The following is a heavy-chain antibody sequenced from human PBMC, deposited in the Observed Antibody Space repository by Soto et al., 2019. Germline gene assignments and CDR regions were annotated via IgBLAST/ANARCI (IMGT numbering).Heavy chain of an antibody. CDR2: IYPGDSDT. Sequence: PGESLKISCKGSGYSFTSYWIGWVRQMPGKGLEWMGIIYPGDSDTRYSPSFQGQVTISADKSISTAYLQWSSLKASDTAMYYCARRGYCSGGSCYQIGPKYYYYYMDVWGKGTTVNVSS. V-gene: IGHV5-51*01. D-gene: IGHD2-15*01. CDR3: ARRGYCSGGSCYQIGPKYYYYYMDV. J-gene: IGHJ6*03. CDR1: GYSFTSYW.